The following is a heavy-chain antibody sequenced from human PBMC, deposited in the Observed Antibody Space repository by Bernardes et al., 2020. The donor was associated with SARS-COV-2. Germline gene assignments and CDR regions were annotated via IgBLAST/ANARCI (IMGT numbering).Heavy chain of an antibody. D-gene: IGHD2-15*01. V-gene: IGHV4-38-2*01. CDR2: IYHSGST. CDR1: GYSISSGYY. Sequence: SETLSLTCAVSGYSISSGYYWGWIRQPPGKGLEWIGSIYHSGSTYYNPSLKSRVTISVDTSKNQFSLKLSSVTAADTAVYYCARAGGGGCSGGSCYIYFQHWGQGTLVTVSS. CDR3: ARAGGGGCSGGSCYIYFQH. J-gene: IGHJ1*01.